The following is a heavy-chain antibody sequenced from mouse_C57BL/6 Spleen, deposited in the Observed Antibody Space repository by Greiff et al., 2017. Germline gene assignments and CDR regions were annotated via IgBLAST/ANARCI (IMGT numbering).Heavy chain of an antibody. J-gene: IGHJ4*01. CDR1: GYTFTSYW. CDR3: TRSGTMVTSYYAMDY. CDR2: IYPGNSDP. D-gene: IGHD2-2*01. V-gene: IGHV1-5*01. Sequence: VQLQQSGTVLARPGASVKMSCKTSGYTFTSYWMHWVKQRPGQGLEWIGAIYPGNSDPSYNQKFKGKAKLTAVTSASTAYMELSSLTNEDSAVYYCTRSGTMVTSYYAMDYWGQGTSVTVSS.